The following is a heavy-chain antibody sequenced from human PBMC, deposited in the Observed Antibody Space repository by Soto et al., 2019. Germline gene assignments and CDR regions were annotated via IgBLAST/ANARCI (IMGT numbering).Heavy chain of an antibody. Sequence: QVQLQESGPGLLKPSETLSLTCGVSGGSISSDDSSWSWIRQNPGKGLEWIGYISYSGSAYYNPSLKSRLNMLDHTSANQFSLSLSSVTAADTAVYYCARLRTLFVVVNQSWFDPWGQGTLVTVSS. CDR1: GGSISSDDSS. CDR3: ARLRTLFVVVNQSWFDP. CDR2: ISYSGSA. V-gene: IGHV4-31*11. J-gene: IGHJ5*02. D-gene: IGHD3-3*01.